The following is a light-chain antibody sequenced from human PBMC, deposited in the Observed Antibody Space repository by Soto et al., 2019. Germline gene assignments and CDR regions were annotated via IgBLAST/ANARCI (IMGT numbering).Light chain of an antibody. CDR3: QQRSNWPIT. CDR2: DAS. J-gene: IGKJ5*01. V-gene: IGKV3-11*01. CDR1: QSVSSY. Sequence: EIVMTQSPATLSLSPGERATLSCRASQSVSSYLAWYQQKPGQPPRLLIYDASNTATGIPARFSGSGSGTDLTLTSSSLEPEDFAVYYCQQRSNWPITFGQGTRLEIK.